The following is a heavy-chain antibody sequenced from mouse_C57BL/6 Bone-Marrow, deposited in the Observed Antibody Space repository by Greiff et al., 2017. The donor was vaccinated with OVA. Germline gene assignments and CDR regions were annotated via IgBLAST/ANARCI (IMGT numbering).Heavy chain of an antibody. CDR3: ARASGSGTSFDY. Sequence: EVKLVESEGGLVQPGSSMKLSCTASGFTFSDYYMAWVRQVPEKGLEWVANINYDGSSTYYLDSLKSRFIISRDNAKNILYLQMSSLKSEDTATYYCARASGSGTSFDYWGQGTTLTVSS. J-gene: IGHJ2*01. V-gene: IGHV5-16*01. CDR1: GFTFSDYY. D-gene: IGHD1-3*01. CDR2: INYDGSST.